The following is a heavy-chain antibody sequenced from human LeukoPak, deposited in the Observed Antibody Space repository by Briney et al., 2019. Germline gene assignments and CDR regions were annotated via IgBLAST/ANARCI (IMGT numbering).Heavy chain of an antibody. CDR1: GYTFTSYG. CDR2: ISAYNGNT. V-gene: IGHV1-18*01. CDR3: AIPNTAMVSSYYMDV. Sequence: ASVKVSCKASGYTFTSYGISWVRQAPGQGLEWMGWISAYNGNTNYAQKLQGRVTMTTDTSTSTAYMELSSLRSEDTAVYYCAIPNTAMVSSYYMDVWGKGTTVTVSS. D-gene: IGHD5-18*01. J-gene: IGHJ6*03.